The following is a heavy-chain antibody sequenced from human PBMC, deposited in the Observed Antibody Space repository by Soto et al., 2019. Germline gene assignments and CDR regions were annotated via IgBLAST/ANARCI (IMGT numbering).Heavy chain of an antibody. CDR3: ARDFLGSSGWAYFDY. CDR2: INAGNGNT. Sequence: ASVEVSCKASGYTFTSYAMRWVRQAPGQRLEWMGWINAGNGNTKYSQKFQGRVTITRDTSASTAYMELSSLRSEDTAVYYCARDFLGSSGWAYFDYWGQGTLVTVSS. CDR1: GYTFTSYA. V-gene: IGHV1-3*01. J-gene: IGHJ4*02. D-gene: IGHD6-19*01.